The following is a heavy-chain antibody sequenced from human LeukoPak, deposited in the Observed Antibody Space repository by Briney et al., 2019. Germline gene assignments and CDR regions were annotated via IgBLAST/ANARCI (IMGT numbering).Heavy chain of an antibody. Sequence: SETLSLTCTVSGGSISSYYWSWIRQPPGKGLEWIGYIYYSGSTYYNPSLKSRVTISVDTSKNQFSLKLSSVTAADTAVYYCAREYYYGSGSYYKVWFDPWGQGTLVTVSS. V-gene: IGHV4-59*12. CDR2: IYYSGST. J-gene: IGHJ5*02. D-gene: IGHD3-10*01. CDR3: AREYYYGSGSYYKVWFDP. CDR1: GGSISSYY.